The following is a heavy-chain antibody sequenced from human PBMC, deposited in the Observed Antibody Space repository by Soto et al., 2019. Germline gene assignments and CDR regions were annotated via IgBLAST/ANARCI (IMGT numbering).Heavy chain of an antibody. V-gene: IGHV3-48*02. Sequence: PGGSLRLSCAASGFTFSSYSMNWVRQAPGKGLEWVSYSSSSSSTIYYADSVKGRFTISRDNAKNSLYLQMNSLRDEDTAVYYCARGGGRMTTVYYYGLDVWGQGTTVTAP. D-gene: IGHD4-4*01. CDR1: GFTFSSYS. CDR3: ARGGGRMTTVYYYGLDV. CDR2: SSSSSSTI. J-gene: IGHJ6*02.